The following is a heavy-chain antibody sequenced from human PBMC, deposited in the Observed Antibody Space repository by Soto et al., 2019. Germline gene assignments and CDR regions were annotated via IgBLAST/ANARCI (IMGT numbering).Heavy chain of an antibody. J-gene: IGHJ3*02. CDR3: ARVRSPNNYDFWSGVAFDI. Sequence: GGSLRLSCAASGFTFSSYWMSWVRQAPGKGLEWVANIKQDGSEKYYVDSVKGRFTISGDNAKNSLYLQMNSLRAEDTAVYYCARVRSPNNYDFWSGVAFDIWGQGTMVTVSS. CDR1: GFTFSSYW. D-gene: IGHD3-3*01. CDR2: IKQDGSEK. V-gene: IGHV3-7*04.